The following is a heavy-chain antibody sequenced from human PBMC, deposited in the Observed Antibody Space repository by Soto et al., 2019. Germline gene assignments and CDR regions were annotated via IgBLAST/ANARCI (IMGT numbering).Heavy chain of an antibody. CDR2: ITSSGSTI. CDR3: ARDRTTSSFGNYFDY. V-gene: IGHV3-11*01. CDR1: GFTFSDYY. Sequence: QVQLVESGGGLVKPGGSLRLSCAASGFTFSDYYMTWIRQAPGKRLEWVSYITSSGSTIHYADSVRGRFTMSRDNARNSLSLQMNSLRVEDTAVYYCARDRTTSSFGNYFDYWGQGTLVTVSS. D-gene: IGHD2-2*01. J-gene: IGHJ4*02.